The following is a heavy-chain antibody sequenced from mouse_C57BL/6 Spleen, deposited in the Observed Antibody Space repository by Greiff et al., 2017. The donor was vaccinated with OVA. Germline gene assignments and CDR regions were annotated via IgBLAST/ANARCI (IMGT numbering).Heavy chain of an antibody. D-gene: IGHD1-1*01. J-gene: IGHJ3*01. CDR3: ATTEPLRYWFAY. CDR2: IDPSDSYT. Sequence: QVQLQQPGAELVKPGASVKLSCKASGYTFTSYWMQWVKQRPGQGLEWIGEIDPSDSYTNYNQKFKGKATLTVDTSSSTAYMQLSSLTSEDSAVYYCATTEPLRYWFAYWGQGTLVTVSA. V-gene: IGHV1-50*01. CDR1: GYTFTSYW.